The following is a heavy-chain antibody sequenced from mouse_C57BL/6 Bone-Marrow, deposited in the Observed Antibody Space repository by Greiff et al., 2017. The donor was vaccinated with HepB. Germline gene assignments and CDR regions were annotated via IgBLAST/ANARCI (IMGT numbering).Heavy chain of an antibody. J-gene: IGHJ2*01. CDR2: INPSSGYT. CDR1: GYTFTSYT. Sequence: VKLMESGAELARPGASVKMSCKASGYTFTSYTMHWVKQRPGQGLEWIGYINPSSGYTKYNQKFKDKATLTADKSSSTAYMQLSSLTSEDSAVYYCARSIYDGYYCYYSDHWCQGTPPTDSS. D-gene: IGHD2-3*01. CDR3: ARSIYDGYYCYYSDH. V-gene: IGHV1-4*01.